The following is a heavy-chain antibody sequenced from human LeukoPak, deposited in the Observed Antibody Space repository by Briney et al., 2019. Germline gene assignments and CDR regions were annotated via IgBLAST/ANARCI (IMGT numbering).Heavy chain of an antibody. CDR1: GGSFSGYY. V-gene: IGHV4-59*08. D-gene: IGHD4-11*01. J-gene: IGHJ4*02. CDR2: IYYSGNT. Sequence: RSSETLSLTCAVYGGSFSGYYWSWIRQPPGKGLQWIGYIYYSGNTKYNPSLKSRVTISVDTSKNQFSLKLSSVTAADTAVYYCARQPGAYSNFDYWGQGTLVTVSS. CDR3: ARQPGAYSNFDY.